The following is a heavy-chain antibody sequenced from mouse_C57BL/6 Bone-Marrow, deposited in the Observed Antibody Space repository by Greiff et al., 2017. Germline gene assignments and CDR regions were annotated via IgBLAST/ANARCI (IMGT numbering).Heavy chain of an antibody. Sequence: QVKLQQSGAELVKPGASVKVSCKASGYTFTSYWMHWVKQRPGQGLEWIGRIHPSDSDTNSNQKFTGKGTLTVDKSTNTAYMQLSSLTSEDSAVYCCAISRLLCCLFDYWCQGTTLTVSA. CDR2: IHPSDSDT. D-gene: IGHD2-1*01. J-gene: IGHJ2*01. CDR1: GYTFTSYW. V-gene: IGHV1-74*01. CDR3: AISRLLCCLFDY.